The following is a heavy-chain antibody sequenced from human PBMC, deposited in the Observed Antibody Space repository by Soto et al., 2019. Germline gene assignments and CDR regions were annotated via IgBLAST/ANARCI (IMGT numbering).Heavy chain of an antibody. V-gene: IGHV5-51*01. CDR1: GYYSSSYW. CDR3: ARRGTLSGRDAFDV. Sequence: PGESLKISCRGSGYYSSSYWTAWVRQMSGKGLEWVGSVYVSDSETKYSPSFQGQVTISADKYTNTAYLYWSSLKASDTAMYYCARRGTLSGRDAFDVWGEGTMVTVSS. J-gene: IGHJ3*01. CDR2: VYVSDSET. D-gene: IGHD5-12*01.